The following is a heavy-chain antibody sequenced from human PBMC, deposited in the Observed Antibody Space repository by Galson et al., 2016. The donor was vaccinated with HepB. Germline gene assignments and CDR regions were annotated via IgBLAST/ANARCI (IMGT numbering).Heavy chain of an antibody. CDR1: GYTFTTYY. CDR2: INPSGGGT. D-gene: IGHD2-15*01. CDR3: ARDFPSGCSGGSCYSIFDS. J-gene: IGHJ4*02. Sequence: SVKVSCKASGYTFTTYYIHWVRQAPGQGLEWMGIINPSGGGTNFAQKFQGRVTMTRDTSTSTVYMELSSLRSEDTAVYYCARDFPSGCSGGSCYSIFDSWGQGTLVTVSS. V-gene: IGHV1-46*01.